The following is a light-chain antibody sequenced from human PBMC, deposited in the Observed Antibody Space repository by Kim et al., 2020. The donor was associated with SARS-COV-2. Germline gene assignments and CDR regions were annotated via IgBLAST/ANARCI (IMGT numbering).Light chain of an antibody. CDR3: QQYKNCPLT. CDR2: DSS. CDR1: QRVTSN. Sequence: IVVTQSPATLSVSPAARVTLSCRTSQRVTSNLAWYQQKPGQAPRLLIYDSSSRATGIPARFSGSGSGTEFTLTISSLQSEDFVVYYCQQYKNCPLTFGGVAKVDIK. V-gene: IGKV3-15*01. J-gene: IGKJ4*01.